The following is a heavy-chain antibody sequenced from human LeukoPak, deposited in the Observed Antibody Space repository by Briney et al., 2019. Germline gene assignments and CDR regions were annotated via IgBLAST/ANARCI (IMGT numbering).Heavy chain of an antibody. J-gene: IGHJ3*02. CDR1: GYTFTSYG. CDR2: ISAYNGNT. CDR3: AIIGYCSSTSCYVDAFDI. V-gene: IGHV1-18*01. Sequence: GASVKVSCKASGYTFTSYGISWVRQAPGQGLEWMGWISAYNGNTNYAQKLQGRVTMTTDTSTSTAYMELRSLRSDDTAVYYCAIIGYCSSTSCYVDAFDIWGQGTMVTVSS. D-gene: IGHD2-2*01.